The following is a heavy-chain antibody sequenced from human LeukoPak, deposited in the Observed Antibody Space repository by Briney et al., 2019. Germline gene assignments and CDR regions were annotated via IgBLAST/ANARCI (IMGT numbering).Heavy chain of an antibody. Sequence: SETLSLTCTVSGGSISSSSYYWGWIRQPPGKGLEYIGSISYSGRTFYNPSLYSRVTISVDTSKNHFSLKLTSVTAADTAIYYCARGQTTVWSPFDNWGQGTLVTVSS. J-gene: IGHJ4*02. V-gene: IGHV4-39*07. CDR2: ISYSGRT. CDR1: GGSISSSSYY. D-gene: IGHD4-17*01. CDR3: ARGQTTVWSPFDN.